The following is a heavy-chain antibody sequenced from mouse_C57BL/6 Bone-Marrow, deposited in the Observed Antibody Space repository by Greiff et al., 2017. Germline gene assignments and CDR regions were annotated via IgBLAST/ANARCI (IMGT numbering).Heavy chain of an antibody. D-gene: IGHD2-13*01. CDR2: IDPSDSYT. CDR1: GYTFTSYW. CDR3: ARDYYYYAMDY. J-gene: IGHJ4*01. Sequence: QVQLQQPGAEPVKPGASVKLSCKASGYTFTSYWMQWVKQRPGQGLEWIGEIDPSDSYTNYNQKFKGKATLTVDTSSSTAYMQLSSLTSEDSAVYYCARDYYYYAMDYWGQGTSVTVSS. V-gene: IGHV1-50*01.